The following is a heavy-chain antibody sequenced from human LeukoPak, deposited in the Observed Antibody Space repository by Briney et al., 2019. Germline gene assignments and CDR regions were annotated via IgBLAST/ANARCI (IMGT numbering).Heavy chain of an antibody. V-gene: IGHV5-51*01. D-gene: IGHD1-1*01. CDR1: VYSFTNYW. J-gene: IGHJ4*02. CDR3: VCTMGSTTPFDY. CDR2: IYADDSTT. Sequence: GVSLKISCKGSVYSFTNYWIGWVRQMPGKGLEWMGLIYADDSTTRYRPSFQGQVTISADTSISTAYLQWNSLQASDSATYYCVCTMGSTTPFDYWGQGTLVTVSS.